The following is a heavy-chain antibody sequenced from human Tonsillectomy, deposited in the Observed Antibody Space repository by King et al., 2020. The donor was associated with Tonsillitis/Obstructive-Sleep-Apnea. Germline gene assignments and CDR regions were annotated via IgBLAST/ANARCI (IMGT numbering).Heavy chain of an antibody. D-gene: IGHD6-6*01. CDR1: GFTFSTYG. J-gene: IGHJ4*02. CDR2: ISFDGRNS. V-gene: IGHV3-30*18. CDR3: AKERRSSSHANYYFDY. Sequence: VQLVESGGGVVQPGRSLRLSCAASGFTFSTYGMHWVRQAPGKGREWVALISFDGRNSYYAVSVKGRFTISRDNSKNTLYLQMSSLRAEDTALYYCAKERRSSSHANYYFDYWGQGTLVTVSS.